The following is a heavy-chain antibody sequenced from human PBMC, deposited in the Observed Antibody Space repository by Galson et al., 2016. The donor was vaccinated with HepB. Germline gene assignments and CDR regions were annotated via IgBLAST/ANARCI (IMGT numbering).Heavy chain of an antibody. V-gene: IGHV3-53*04. Sequence: SLRLSCAASEFTVTDNYMSWVRQAPGKGLKWISIIYRGGDTYYSDSVRGRFTISRHTSNNTVDLQMNSLRAVDTALYYCATLAAAGIYGFDHWGQGALVTVSS. CDR1: EFTVTDNY. D-gene: IGHD6-25*01. J-gene: IGHJ4*02. CDR3: ATLAAAGIYGFDH. CDR2: IYRGGDT.